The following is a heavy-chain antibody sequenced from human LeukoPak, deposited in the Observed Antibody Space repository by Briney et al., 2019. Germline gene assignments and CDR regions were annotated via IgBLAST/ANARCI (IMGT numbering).Heavy chain of an antibody. CDR2: ISSNSSYI. V-gene: IGHV3-21*01. J-gene: IGHJ4*02. CDR3: ARCNDIVVVVAATGGFDY. D-gene: IGHD2-15*01. CDR1: GFTFSSYS. Sequence: GGSLRLSCAASGFTFSSYSMNWVRQAPGKGLEWVSSISSNSSYIYYADSVKGRFTISRDNAKNSLFLQMNSLRAEDTAVYYCARCNDIVVVVAATGGFDYWGQGTLVTVSS.